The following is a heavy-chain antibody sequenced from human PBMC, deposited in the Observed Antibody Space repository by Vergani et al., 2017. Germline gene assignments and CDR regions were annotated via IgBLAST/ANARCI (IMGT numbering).Heavy chain of an antibody. D-gene: IGHD3-22*01. CDR2: IHPADSDT. V-gene: IGHV5-51*01. J-gene: IGHJ4*02. CDR1: GYSFTNYW. Sequence: EVQLVQSGAEVKKPGESLKISCQISGYSFTNYWIGWVRQMPGKGLEWMGIIHPADSDTRYSPSFQGQVTISVDKYISTAYLQRSSLRASDSAMYYCARLYGRDSSGSKYFEHLGQGTLVTVSS. CDR3: ARLYGRDSSGSKYFEH.